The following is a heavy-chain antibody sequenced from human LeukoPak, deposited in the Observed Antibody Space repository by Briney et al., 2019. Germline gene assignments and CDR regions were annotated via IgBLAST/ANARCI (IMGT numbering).Heavy chain of an antibody. V-gene: IGHV4-31*03. CDR1: GGSISSGGYY. CDR2: IYYSGST. CDR3: VGTNYYDSSGFDY. D-gene: IGHD3-22*01. Sequence: SLSLTCTVSGGSISSGGYYWSWIRQHPGKGLEWIGYIYYSGSTYYNPSLKSRVTISVDTSKNQFSLKLSSVTAADTAVYYCVGTNYYDSSGFDYWGQRTLVTTSS. J-gene: IGHJ4*02.